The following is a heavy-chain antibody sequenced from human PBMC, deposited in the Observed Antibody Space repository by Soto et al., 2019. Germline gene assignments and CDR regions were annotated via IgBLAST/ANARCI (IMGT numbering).Heavy chain of an antibody. CDR3: ARVGVVLAAPRVWPY. J-gene: IGHJ4*02. D-gene: IGHD3-16*01. V-gene: IGHV1-18*01. CDR1: GYTFTSYG. CDR2: INPYNGNT. Sequence: QVQLAQSGAEVKKPGASVKVSCKASGYTFTSYGITWVRQAPGQGLEWMAWINPYNGNTKYAEKCLGRVTVTTDTSRATAYMEVTSLTSDDSAVFYCARVGVVLAAPRVWPYWGQGTPVTVSS.